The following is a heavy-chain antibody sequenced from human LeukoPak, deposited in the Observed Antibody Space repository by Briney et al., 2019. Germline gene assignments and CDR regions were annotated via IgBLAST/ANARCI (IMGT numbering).Heavy chain of an antibody. CDR2: IRYDGSNK. J-gene: IGHJ3*02. CDR3: AKVRMITMIAYDAFDI. Sequence: GGSLRLSCAASGFTFSSYGMHWVRQAPGKGLEWVAFIRYDGSNKYYADSVKGRFTISRDNSKNTLYLQMNSLRAEDTAVYYCAKVRMITMIAYDAFDIWGQGTMVTVSS. V-gene: IGHV3-30*02. CDR1: GFTFSSYG. D-gene: IGHD3-22*01.